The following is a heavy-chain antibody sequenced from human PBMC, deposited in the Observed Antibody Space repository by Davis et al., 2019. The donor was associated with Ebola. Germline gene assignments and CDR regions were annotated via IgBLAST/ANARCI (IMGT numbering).Heavy chain of an antibody. CDR1: GYTFTSYD. J-gene: IGHJ6*02. CDR3: ARNYDGVDYYYGMDV. D-gene: IGHD4-23*01. CDR2: INAGNGNT. V-gene: IGHV1-3*01. Sequence: AASVKVSCKASGYTFTSYDINWVRQAPGQGLEWMGWINAGNGNTKYSQKFQGRVTITRDTSASTAYMELSSLRSEDTAVYYCARNYDGVDYYYGMDVWGQGTTVTVSS.